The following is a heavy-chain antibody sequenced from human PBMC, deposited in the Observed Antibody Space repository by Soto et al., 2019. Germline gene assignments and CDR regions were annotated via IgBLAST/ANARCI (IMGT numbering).Heavy chain of an antibody. Sequence: ASVKVSCKASGFTFTGYYMHWVRQAPGQGPEWMGWINPNTGGTKYAQKFQGWVTMTRDTSISTAYIELSRLRSDDTAVYYRPRDRNSWPYNWFALWGQGTLVTVSS. V-gene: IGHV1-2*04. CDR3: PRDRNSWPYNWFAL. D-gene: IGHD4-4*01. CDR1: GFTFTGYY. J-gene: IGHJ5*02. CDR2: INPNTGGT.